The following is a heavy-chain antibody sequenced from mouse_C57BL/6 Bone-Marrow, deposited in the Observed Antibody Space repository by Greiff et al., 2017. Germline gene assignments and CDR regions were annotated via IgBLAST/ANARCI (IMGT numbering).Heavy chain of an antibody. D-gene: IGHD2-3*01. J-gene: IGHJ3*01. V-gene: IGHV1-47*01. CDR2: FHPYNDDT. CDR3: AREEDGYYPSWLAY. Sequence: VQLQQSGAELVKPGASVKMSCTASGYTFTTYPIAWMKQNHGKSLEWIGIFHPYNDDTKYNEKFKGKATLTVEKSSSTVYLELSRLTSEDSAVYYCAREEDGYYPSWLAYWGQGTLGTVSA. CDR1: GYTFTTYP.